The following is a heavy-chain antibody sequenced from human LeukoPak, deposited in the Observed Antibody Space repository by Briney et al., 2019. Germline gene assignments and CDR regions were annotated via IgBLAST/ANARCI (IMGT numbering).Heavy chain of an antibody. CDR1: GGSISSSSYY. V-gene: IGHV4-39*07. CDR2: IYYSGST. J-gene: IGHJ4*02. Sequence: SETLSLTCTVSGGSISSSSYYWGWIRQPPGKGLEWIGSIYYSGSTYYNPSLKSRVTISVDTSKNQFSLKLSSVTAADTAVYYCARDSEVSSGWYHFDYWGQGTLVTVSS. CDR3: ARDSEVSSGWYHFDY. D-gene: IGHD6-19*01.